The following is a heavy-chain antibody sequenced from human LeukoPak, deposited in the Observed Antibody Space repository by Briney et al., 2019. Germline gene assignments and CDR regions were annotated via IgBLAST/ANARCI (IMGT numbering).Heavy chain of an antibody. V-gene: IGHV4-59*12. CDR2: TYYSGST. J-gene: IGHJ4*02. Sequence: SETLSLTCTVSGGSISSYYWSWIRQPPGKGLEWIGYTYYSGSTNYNPSLKSRVTISVDTSKNQFSLKLSSVTAADTAVYYCARGRESSSTDYWGQGTLVTVSS. CDR3: ARGRESSSTDY. CDR1: GGSISSYY. D-gene: IGHD6-13*01.